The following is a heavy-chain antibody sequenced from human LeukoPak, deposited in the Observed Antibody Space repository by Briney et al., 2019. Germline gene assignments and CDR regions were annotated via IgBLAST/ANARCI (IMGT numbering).Heavy chain of an antibody. CDR1: GGTFSSYA. CDR3: AREVQDIVVVPAARSYGY. CDR2: IIPILGIA. Sequence: GSSVKVSCKASGGTFSSYAISWVRQAPGQGLEWMGRIIPILGIANYAQKFQGRVTITADKSTSTAYMELSSLRSEDTAVYYCAREVQDIVVVPAARSYGYWGQGTLVTVSS. V-gene: IGHV1-69*04. J-gene: IGHJ4*02. D-gene: IGHD2-2*01.